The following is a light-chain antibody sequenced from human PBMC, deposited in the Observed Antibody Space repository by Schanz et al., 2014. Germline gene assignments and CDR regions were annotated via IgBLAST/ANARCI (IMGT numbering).Light chain of an antibody. V-gene: IGLV2-14*03. CDR1: SSDVGGYNY. Sequence: QSALTQPASVSGSPGQSITISCTGTSSDVGGYNYVSWHQQHPGKAPKLMIYDVSNRPSGVSNRFSGSKSGNTASLTISGLQAEDEADYYCSSYRRTATVAVFGTGTKLTVL. CDR3: SSYRRTATVAV. J-gene: IGLJ1*01. CDR2: DVS.